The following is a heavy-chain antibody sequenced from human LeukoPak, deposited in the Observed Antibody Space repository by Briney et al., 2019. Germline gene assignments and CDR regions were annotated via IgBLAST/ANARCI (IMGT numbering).Heavy chain of an antibody. CDR1: GGSISSHY. V-gene: IGHV4-34*01. Sequence: PSETLSLTCTVSGGSISSHYWSWIRQPPGKGLEWIGEINHSGSTNYNPSLKSRVTISVDTSKNQFSLKLSSVTAADTALYYCAREVIAAHNWFDPWGQGTLVTVSS. D-gene: IGHD6-6*01. CDR3: AREVIAAHNWFDP. J-gene: IGHJ5*02. CDR2: INHSGST.